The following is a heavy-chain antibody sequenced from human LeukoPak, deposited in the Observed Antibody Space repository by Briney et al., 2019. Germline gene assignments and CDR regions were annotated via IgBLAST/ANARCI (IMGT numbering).Heavy chain of an antibody. V-gene: IGHV4-34*01. J-gene: IGHJ4*02. CDR1: GASFSHYY. CDR3: SRGSDESKTGDY. CDR2: IHPSGST. Sequence: SETLSLTCAIDGASFSHYYWSWIRQPPGKGLEWVGEIHPSGSTSFNPSLESRVSISKDASKNQFSLKLTSVTAADTSVYYCSRGSDESKTGDYWGQGTLVTVSS. D-gene: IGHD6-25*01.